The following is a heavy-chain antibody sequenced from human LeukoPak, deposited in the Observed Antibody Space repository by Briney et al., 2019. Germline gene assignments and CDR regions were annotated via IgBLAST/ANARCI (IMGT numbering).Heavy chain of an antibody. CDR1: GITFSRHS. Sequence: PGGSLRLSCEVSGITFSRHSMNWVRQAPGKGLEWVASIGSSRRYIYHADSVRGLFTISGDNAEKSLYLEMNSLRVEDTAVYYCTRGLEYSSTDAFDIWGQGIMVTVSS. V-gene: IGHV3-21*01. J-gene: IGHJ3*02. D-gene: IGHD6-6*01. CDR2: IGSSRRYI. CDR3: TRGLEYSSTDAFDI.